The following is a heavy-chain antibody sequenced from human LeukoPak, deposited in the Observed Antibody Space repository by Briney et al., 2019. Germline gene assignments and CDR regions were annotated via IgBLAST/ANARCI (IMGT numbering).Heavy chain of an antibody. CDR1: GGSISSYY. Sequence: PSETLSLTCTVSGGSISSYYWSWIRQPAGKGLEWVGRIYTSGSTNYNPSLKSRVTMSVDSSKNQFSLKLSSVTAADTAVYYCARGSGVTMVRGVIAQQSSHNWFDPWGQGTLVTVSS. V-gene: IGHV4-4*07. J-gene: IGHJ5*02. CDR3: ARGSGVTMVRGVIAQQSSHNWFDP. D-gene: IGHD3-10*01. CDR2: IYTSGST.